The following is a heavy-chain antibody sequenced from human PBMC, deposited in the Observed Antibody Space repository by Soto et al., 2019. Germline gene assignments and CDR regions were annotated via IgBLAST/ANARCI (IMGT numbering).Heavy chain of an antibody. Sequence: LRLSCAASGFAFNTYAMHWVRQAPGKGLQWVAIISYDGNTKHYVDSVKGRFTISRDNSNNTLYLQMDSLTVDDTGFYFCARSRRERHGPAATGIGHWGQGTLVTVSS. CDR1: GFAFNTYA. V-gene: IGHV3-30*03. CDR2: ISYDGNTK. CDR3: ARSRRERHGPAATGIGH. D-gene: IGHD6-13*01. J-gene: IGHJ4*02.